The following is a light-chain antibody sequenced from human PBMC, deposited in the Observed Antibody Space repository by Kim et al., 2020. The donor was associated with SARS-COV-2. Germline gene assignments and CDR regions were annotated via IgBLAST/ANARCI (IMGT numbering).Light chain of an antibody. Sequence: LGQTVRITCQGDSLRSYYASWYQQKPGQAPVLVIYGKNNRPSGIPDRFSGSSSGNTASLTITGAQAEDEAGYYCNSRDSSGNPYVFGTGTKVTVL. CDR2: GKN. CDR3: NSRDSSGNPYV. V-gene: IGLV3-19*01. CDR1: SLRSYY. J-gene: IGLJ1*01.